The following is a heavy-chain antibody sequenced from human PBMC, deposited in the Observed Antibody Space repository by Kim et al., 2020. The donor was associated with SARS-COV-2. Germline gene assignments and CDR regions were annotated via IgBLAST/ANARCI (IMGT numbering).Heavy chain of an antibody. J-gene: IGHJ3*02. CDR2: IKSKTDGGTT. CDR3: TTVSPRIPYYYDSSGHAFDI. Sequence: GGSLRLSCAASGFTFSNAWMSWVRQAPGKGLEWVGRIKSKTDGGTTDYAAPVKGRFTISRDDSKNTLYLQMNSLKTEDTAVYYCTTVSPRIPYYYDSSGHAFDIWGQGTMVTVSS. V-gene: IGHV3-15*01. CDR1: GFTFSNAW. D-gene: IGHD3-22*01.